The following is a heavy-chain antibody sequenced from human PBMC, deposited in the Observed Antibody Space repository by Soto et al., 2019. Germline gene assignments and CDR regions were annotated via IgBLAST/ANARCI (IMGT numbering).Heavy chain of an antibody. CDR3: AGELGYCSSTSCYNH. CDR1: GGSFSGYY. Sequence: QVQLQQWGAGLLKPSETLSLTCAVYGGSFSGYYWSWIRQPRGKGLEWIGEINHSGSTNYNPSLKSRVTISVDTSKNQFSLKLSSVTAADTAVYYCAGELGYCSSTSCYNHWGQGTLVTVSS. D-gene: IGHD2-2*02. CDR2: INHSGST. V-gene: IGHV4-34*01. J-gene: IGHJ5*02.